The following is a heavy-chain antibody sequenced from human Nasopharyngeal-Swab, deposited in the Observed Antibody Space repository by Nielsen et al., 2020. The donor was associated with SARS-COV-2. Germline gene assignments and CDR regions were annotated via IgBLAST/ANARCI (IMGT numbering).Heavy chain of an antibody. CDR2: ISTSGATI. CDR3: ARASRGWS. D-gene: IGHD6-19*01. CDR1: GFDFGSHA. V-gene: IGHV3-48*03. J-gene: IGHJ5*02. Sequence: GESLKISCEASGFDFGSHAMNWVRQAPGKGLEWVSYISTSGATIHYADSVRGRFTISRDNAKKSLYLQMNSLRAEDTAVYYCARASRGWSWGQGTLVTVSS.